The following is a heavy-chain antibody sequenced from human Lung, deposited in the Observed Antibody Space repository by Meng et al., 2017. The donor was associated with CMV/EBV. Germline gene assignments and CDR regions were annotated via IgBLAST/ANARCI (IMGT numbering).Heavy chain of an antibody. CDR1: GLNFSNYG. Sequence: GESMKISCTTSGLNFSNYGMHWVRLAPGKGLEWVAFIRYEGRSKLYADSVKGRFTISRDNSKNTLSMEMNSLRAEETAVYYCAKDDCDITNCWQYYALDVWGQGTTVTVSS. V-gene: IGHV3-30*02. CDR2: IRYEGRSK. J-gene: IGHJ6*02. D-gene: IGHD1-1*01. CDR3: AKDDCDITNCWQYYALDV.